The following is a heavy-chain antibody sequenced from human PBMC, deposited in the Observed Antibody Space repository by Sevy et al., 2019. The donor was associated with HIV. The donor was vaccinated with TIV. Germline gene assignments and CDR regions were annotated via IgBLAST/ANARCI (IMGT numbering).Heavy chain of an antibody. D-gene: IGHD6-13*01. V-gene: IGHV3-74*01. Sequence: VGSLRLSCAASGFTFSSYWMHWVRQAPGKGLVWVSRVNSDGSSTSYADSVKGRFTISRDNAKNTLYLQMNSLRAEDTAVYYCARGAAAGTFDYWGQGTLVTVSS. CDR2: VNSDGSST. CDR1: GFTFSSYW. J-gene: IGHJ4*02. CDR3: ARGAAAGTFDY.